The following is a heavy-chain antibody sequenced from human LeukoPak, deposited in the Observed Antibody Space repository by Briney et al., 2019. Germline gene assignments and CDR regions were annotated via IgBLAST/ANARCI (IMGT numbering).Heavy chain of an antibody. Sequence: SETLSLTCTVSGGSISSYYWSWIRQPPGKGLEWIGYIYYTGNTNYNPSLKSRVTISVDTSKNQFSLNLSSVTAADTAIYYCARLGGATSPFGYWGQRTLVTVSS. CDR3: ARLGGATSPFGY. CDR2: IYYTGNT. J-gene: IGHJ4*02. V-gene: IGHV4-59*08. CDR1: GGSISSYY. D-gene: IGHD1-26*01.